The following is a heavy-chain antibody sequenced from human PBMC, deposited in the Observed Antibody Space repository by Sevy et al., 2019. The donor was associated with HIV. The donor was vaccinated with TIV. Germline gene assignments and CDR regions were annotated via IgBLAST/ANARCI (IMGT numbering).Heavy chain of an antibody. CDR1: GGSISSYY. J-gene: IGHJ4*02. V-gene: IGHV4-59*01. CDR2: IYYSGST. D-gene: IGHD3-3*01. Sequence: SETLSLTCTVSGGSISSYYWSWIRQPPGKGLEWMGYIYYSGSTNYNPSLKSRVTISVDTSKNQFSLRLSSVTAADTAVYYCARTYDFWSGVDYWGQGTLVTVSS. CDR3: ARTYDFWSGVDY.